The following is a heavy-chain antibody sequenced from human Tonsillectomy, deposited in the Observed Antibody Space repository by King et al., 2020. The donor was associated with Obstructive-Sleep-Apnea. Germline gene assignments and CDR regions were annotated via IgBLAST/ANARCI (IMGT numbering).Heavy chain of an antibody. J-gene: IGHJ4*02. V-gene: IGHV3-15*01. CDR3: TTLDYYASSGYTY. D-gene: IGHD3-22*01. CDR1: GFTFSDAW. CDR2: IKSKTDGGTT. Sequence: VQLVESGGGLVKPGGSLRLSCAASGFTFSDAWMSWVRQAPGKGLEWVGRIKSKTDGGTTDYAAPVKGRFTISRDDSKNTRYLQMNSLKTEDTAVSFCTTLDYYASSGYTYWGQGTLVTVSS.